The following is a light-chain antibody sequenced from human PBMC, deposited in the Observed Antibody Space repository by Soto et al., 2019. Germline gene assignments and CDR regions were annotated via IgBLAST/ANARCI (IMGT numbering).Light chain of an antibody. CDR3: QQYNDWWT. V-gene: IGKV3-15*01. CDR2: GAS. Sequence: EIVMTQSPATLSVSPGEGATLSCRASQSVSSNLTWYQQKPGQPPRLLIYGASTRATGVPTRFSGSGSATEFTLTISSLQSEDFAVYYCQQYNDWWTFGQGTKVEIK. CDR1: QSVSSN. J-gene: IGKJ1*01.